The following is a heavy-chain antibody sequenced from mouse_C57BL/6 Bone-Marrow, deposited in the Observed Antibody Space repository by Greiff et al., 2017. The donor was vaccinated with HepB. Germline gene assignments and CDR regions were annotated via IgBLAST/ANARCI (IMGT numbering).Heavy chain of an antibody. CDR2: SRNKANDYTT. Sequence: EVKLVESGGGLVQSGRSLRLSCATSGFTFSDFYMEWVRQAPGKGLEWIAASRNKANDYTTEYSASVKGRFIVSRDTSQSILYLQMNALRAEDTAMYYCARDAGSNPYYAMDYWGQGTSVTVSS. CDR3: ARDAGSNPYYAMDY. J-gene: IGHJ4*01. V-gene: IGHV7-1*01. CDR1: GFTFSDFY. D-gene: IGHD1-1*01.